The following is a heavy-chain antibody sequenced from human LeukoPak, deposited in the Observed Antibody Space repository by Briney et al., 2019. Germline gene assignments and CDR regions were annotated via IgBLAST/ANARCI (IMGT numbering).Heavy chain of an antibody. D-gene: IGHD3-9*01. V-gene: IGHV1-69*13. CDR1: GGTFSSYA. CDR2: IIPIFGTA. J-gene: IGHJ4*02. CDR3: ARDTDILTGYFDY. Sequence: SVRVSCKASGGTFSSYAISWVRQAPGQGLEWMGGIIPIFGTANYAQKFQGRVTITADESTSTAYMELCSLRSEDTAVYYCARDTDILTGYFDYWGQGTLVTVSS.